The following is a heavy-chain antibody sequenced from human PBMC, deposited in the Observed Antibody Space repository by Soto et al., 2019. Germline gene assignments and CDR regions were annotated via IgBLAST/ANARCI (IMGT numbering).Heavy chain of an antibody. CDR3: ARGGSGYTWFNEF. J-gene: IGHJ4*02. Sequence: QVQLVQSGAEVKKPGSSVKVSCKASGGIFTRYDIRWVRQAPGQGLEWMGAIIPIFGTAYYTQRFQGRVTITADESTNTAYMELSSLRSEDTAIYYCARGGSGYTWFNEFWGQGTLVTVSS. V-gene: IGHV1-69*01. CDR2: IIPIFGTA. D-gene: IGHD3-22*01. CDR1: GGIFTRYD.